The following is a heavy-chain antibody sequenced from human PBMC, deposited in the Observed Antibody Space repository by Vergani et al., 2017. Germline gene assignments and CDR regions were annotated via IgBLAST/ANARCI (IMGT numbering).Heavy chain of an antibody. V-gene: IGHV3-23*01. CDR2: ISGSGGST. J-gene: IGHJ6*03. Sequence: EVQLLESGGGLVQPGGSLRLSCAASGFTFSSYAMSWVRQAPGKGLEWVSAISGSGGSTYYADSVKGRFTISRDNSKNTLYLQMNSLRAEDTAVYYCAKTENYGDYVYYYYYMDVWGKGTTVTVSS. D-gene: IGHD4-17*01. CDR1: GFTFSSYA. CDR3: AKTENYGDYVYYYYYMDV.